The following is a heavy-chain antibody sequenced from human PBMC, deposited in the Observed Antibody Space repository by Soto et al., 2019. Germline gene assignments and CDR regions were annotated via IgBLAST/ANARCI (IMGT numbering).Heavy chain of an antibody. J-gene: IGHJ4*02. CDR1: GFTFSSYA. D-gene: IGHD3-10*01. CDR3: AGAYRAVRAIDY. CDR2: ISYDGSNK. V-gene: IGHV3-30-3*01. Sequence: QVQLVESGGGVVQPGRSLRLSSAACGFTFSSYAMHWVRKAPGKGLEWVAVISYDGSNKYYADSVKGRFTISRDNSKNTLYLEMNSLRAEDTAVYYCAGAYRAVRAIDYWGQGTLVTVSS.